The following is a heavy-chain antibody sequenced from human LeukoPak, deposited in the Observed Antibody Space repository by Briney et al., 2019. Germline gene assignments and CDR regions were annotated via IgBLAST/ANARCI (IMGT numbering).Heavy chain of an antibody. D-gene: IGHD6-19*01. CDR2: ISSDGSDK. V-gene: IGHV3-30*06. CDR1: EFTFSTYA. J-gene: IGHJ4*02. CDR3: ARGGTPGYSSGRIDY. Sequence: GGSLRLSCEASEFTFSTYAMHWVRQAPGKGLEWVALISSDGSDKYYADSVTGRFAISRDIPKKTLYLHMNSLRVEDTAVYFCARGGTPGYSSGRIDYWGQGTLVTVSS.